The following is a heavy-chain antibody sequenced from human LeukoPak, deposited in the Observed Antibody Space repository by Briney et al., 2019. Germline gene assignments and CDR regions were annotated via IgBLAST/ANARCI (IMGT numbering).Heavy chain of an antibody. V-gene: IGHV3-30-3*01. Sequence: GGSLRLSCVVSGFTFSNYPMHWVRQAPGKGLEWVAVISKDGSNKNYADSVKGRITISRDSSKNTLDLQMNSLRTEDTAVYYCARELGVAGPFDYWGQGTLVTVSS. D-gene: IGHD6-19*01. CDR3: ARELGVAGPFDY. CDR2: ISKDGSNK. J-gene: IGHJ4*02. CDR1: GFTFSNYP.